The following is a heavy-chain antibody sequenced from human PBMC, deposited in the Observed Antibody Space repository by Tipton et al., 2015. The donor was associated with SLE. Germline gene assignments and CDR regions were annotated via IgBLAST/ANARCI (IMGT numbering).Heavy chain of an antibody. J-gene: IGHJ4*02. Sequence: TLSLTCTVSYDSISGYFWSWIRQPPGKGLEWIGYLSDIGSTNYNPSLKSRVTISVDTSKNQFSLKLSSVTAADTAVYYCARDRVLFDFWGQGTLVTVSS. CDR1: YDSISGYF. D-gene: IGHD4/OR15-4a*01. CDR2: LSDIGST. V-gene: IGHV4-59*12. CDR3: ARDRVLFDF.